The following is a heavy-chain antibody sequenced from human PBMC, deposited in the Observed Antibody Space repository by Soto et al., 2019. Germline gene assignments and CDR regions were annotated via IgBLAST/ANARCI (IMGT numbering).Heavy chain of an antibody. CDR2: ISSSSNVI. CDR1: GFSFSRFE. CDR3: AKDLGSYLSPAFDY. Sequence: GGSLRLSCAASGFSFSRFEMNWVRQAPGKGLEWVSYISSSSNVIYYADSVKGRFTISRDNAKNSLYLQMSSLRAEDTAVYFCAKDLGSYLSPAFDYWGLGTLVTVSS. J-gene: IGHJ4*02. D-gene: IGHD1-26*01. V-gene: IGHV3-48*03.